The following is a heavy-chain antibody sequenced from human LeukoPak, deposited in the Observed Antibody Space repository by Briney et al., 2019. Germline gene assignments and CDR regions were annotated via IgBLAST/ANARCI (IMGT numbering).Heavy chain of an antibody. CDR3: ARGGYSYGPDY. D-gene: IGHD5-18*01. CDR1: GGSISSSSYY. Sequence: SETLSLTCTVSGGSISSSSYYWGWLRQPPGKGLEGIGSIYYSGSTYYNPSLNSRVTISVDTSKNQFSLKLSSVTAADTAVYYCARGGYSYGPDYWGQGTLVTVSS. V-gene: IGHV4-39*07. CDR2: IYYSGST. J-gene: IGHJ4*02.